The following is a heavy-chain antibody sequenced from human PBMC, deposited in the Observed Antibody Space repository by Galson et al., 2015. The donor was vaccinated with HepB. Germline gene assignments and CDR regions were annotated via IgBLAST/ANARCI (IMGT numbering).Heavy chain of an antibody. D-gene: IGHD5-18*01. V-gene: IGHV3-23*01. J-gene: IGHJ5*01. CDR2: ISGDGDST. Sequence: SLRLSCAASGFAFDTHAMSWVRQAPGRGLEWISGISGDGDSTFYADSVKGRFTVSRDNSNNMLYLQMNSLRAEDAGLCFCAKGYGLFDSWGQGILVTVSS. CDR1: GFAFDTHA. CDR3: AKGYGLFDS.